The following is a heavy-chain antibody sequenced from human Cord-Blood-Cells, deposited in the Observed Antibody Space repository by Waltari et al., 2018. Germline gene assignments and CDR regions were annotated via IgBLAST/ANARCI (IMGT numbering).Heavy chain of an antibody. V-gene: IGHV1-69*06. J-gene: IGHJ4*02. CDR3: AGGVRRDY. D-gene: IGHD6-13*01. CDR1: GGTCSSYH. Sequence: QVQLVQSGAEEKRHGSSVQVSCEDSGGTCSSYHISWVRPATGQRLEWMRVIIPSFGTAHYEQKFKCRVTITADKSTSTAYMELSSLRSEDTAVYYCAGGVRRDYWGQGTLVTVSS. CDR2: IIPSFGTA.